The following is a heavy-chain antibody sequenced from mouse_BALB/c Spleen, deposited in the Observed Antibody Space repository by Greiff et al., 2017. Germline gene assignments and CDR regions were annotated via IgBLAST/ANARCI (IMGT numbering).Heavy chain of an antibody. CDR2: INPNNGGT. D-gene: IGHD3-2*01. CDR3: ALTARAEDAMDY. Sequence: VQLQQSGPELVKPGASVKMSCKASGYTFTSYVMHWVKQKPGQGLEWIGDINPNNGGTIYNQKFKGKATLTVDKSSSTAYMELRSPTSEDSAVYYCALTARAEDAMDYWGQGTSVTVSS. CDR1: GYTFTSYV. V-gene: IGHV1-14*01. J-gene: IGHJ4*01.